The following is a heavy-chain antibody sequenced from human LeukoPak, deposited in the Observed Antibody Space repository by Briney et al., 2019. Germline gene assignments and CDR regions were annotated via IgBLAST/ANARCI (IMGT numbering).Heavy chain of an antibody. J-gene: IGHJ4*02. CDR2: IYSCGST. CDR3: AKVSGTGGFDY. Sequence: GGSLRLSYAASGFTVSSNYMSWVRQAPGKGLEWVSVIYSCGSTYYADSVKGRFTISRDNSKNTLYLQMNSLRAEDTAVYYCAKVSGTGGFDYWGQGTLVTVSS. D-gene: IGHD3-10*01. CDR1: GFTVSSNY. V-gene: IGHV3-66*01.